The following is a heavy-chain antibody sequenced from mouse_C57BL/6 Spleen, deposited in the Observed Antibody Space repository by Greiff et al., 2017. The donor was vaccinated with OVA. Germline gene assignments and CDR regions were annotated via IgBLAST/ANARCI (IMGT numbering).Heavy chain of an antibody. Sequence: DVKLVESGAELVRPGASVKLSCTASGFNIKDDYMHWVQQRPEQGLEWIGWIDPENGDTEYASKFQGKATITADTSSNTAYLQLSSLTSEDTAVYYCTTDYYGSSLPYYFDYWGQGTTLTVSS. D-gene: IGHD1-1*01. CDR3: TTDYYGSSLPYYFDY. CDR1: GFNIKDDY. V-gene: IGHV14-4*01. J-gene: IGHJ2*01. CDR2: IDPENGDT.